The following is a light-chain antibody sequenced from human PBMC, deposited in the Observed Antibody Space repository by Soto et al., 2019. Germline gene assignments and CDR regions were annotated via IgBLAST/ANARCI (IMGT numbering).Light chain of an antibody. Sequence: QSVLTQPPSASGTPGQRVIISCSGSSSNIGNNAVNWYQHLPGTAPKLLIYTNNQRPSGVPNRFSGSKSGTSAFLAISGLQSEDEADYYCAAWDDSLSVVFGGGTKLTVL. CDR1: SSNIGNNA. V-gene: IGLV1-44*01. CDR3: AAWDDSLSVV. CDR2: TNN. J-gene: IGLJ3*02.